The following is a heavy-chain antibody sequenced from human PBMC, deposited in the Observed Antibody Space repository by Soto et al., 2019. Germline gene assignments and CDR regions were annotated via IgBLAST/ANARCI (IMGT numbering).Heavy chain of an antibody. J-gene: IGHJ4*02. Sequence: SETLSLTCTVSGGSISSSSYYWGWIRQPPGKGLEWIGSIYYSGSTYYNPSLKSRVTISVDTSKNQFSLKLSSVTAADTAVYYCARHGELEIAARYWGQGTLVTVSS. CDR2: IYYSGST. CDR1: GGSISSSSYY. CDR3: ARHGELEIAARY. D-gene: IGHD6-6*01. V-gene: IGHV4-39*01.